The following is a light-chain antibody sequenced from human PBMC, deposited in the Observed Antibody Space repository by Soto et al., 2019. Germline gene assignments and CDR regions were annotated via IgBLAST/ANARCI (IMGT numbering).Light chain of an antibody. CDR1: NIAIKS. V-gene: IGLV3-21*02. J-gene: IGLJ2*01. CDR2: DDG. Sequence: SYELTQAPSVSVAPGQTARITCGGNNIAIKSVHWYQQKPGQAPVLVVYDDGDRPSGIPERFSGSNSGNTATLTITRVEAGEEADYHCQGWDSSRDPPVGFGGGTKVTVL. CDR3: QGWDSSRDPPVG.